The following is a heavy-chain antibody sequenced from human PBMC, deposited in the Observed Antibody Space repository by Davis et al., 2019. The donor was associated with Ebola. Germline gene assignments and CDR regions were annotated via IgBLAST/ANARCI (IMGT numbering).Heavy chain of an antibody. CDR2: ISWNSGSI. J-gene: IGHJ6*04. Sequence: PGGSLRLSCAASGFTFEDYAMNWVRQAPGKGLEWVASISWNSGSIGYADSVKGRFTISRDNAKNSLDLEMNSLRAEDTALYFCAKDNFYGSGSFYGLDVWGKGTTVTVSS. CDR1: GFTFEDYA. CDR3: AKDNFYGSGSFYGLDV. D-gene: IGHD3-10*01. V-gene: IGHV3-9*01.